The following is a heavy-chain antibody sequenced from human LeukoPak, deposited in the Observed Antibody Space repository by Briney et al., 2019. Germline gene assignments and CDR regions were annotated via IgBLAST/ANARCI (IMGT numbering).Heavy chain of an antibody. V-gene: IGHV3-30-3*01. CDR3: ARLDTVLQRMGYFQH. CDR1: GFTFSSYP. Sequence: PEGSLRLSCAASGFTFSSYPMHWVRQAPGLGLQWVAVISHDGSNKYYEDSVKGRFTISRDNSRNTLYLQMNSLRAEDTAVYYCARLDTVLQRMGYFQHWGQGTLVTVSS. CDR2: ISHDGSNK. D-gene: IGHD1-1*01. J-gene: IGHJ1*01.